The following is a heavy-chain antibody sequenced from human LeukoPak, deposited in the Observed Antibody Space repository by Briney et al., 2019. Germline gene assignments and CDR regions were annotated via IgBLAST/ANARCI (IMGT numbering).Heavy chain of an antibody. V-gene: IGHV3-48*03. Sequence: PGGSLRFSCAASGFTFSSYEMNWVRQAPGKGLEWVSYISSSGSTIYYADSVKGRFTISRDNAKNTLYLQMNSLRAEDTAVYYCACLGGNPGDYWGQGTLVTVSS. CDR2: ISSSGSTI. CDR3: ACLGGNPGDY. D-gene: IGHD4-23*01. CDR1: GFTFSSYE. J-gene: IGHJ4*02.